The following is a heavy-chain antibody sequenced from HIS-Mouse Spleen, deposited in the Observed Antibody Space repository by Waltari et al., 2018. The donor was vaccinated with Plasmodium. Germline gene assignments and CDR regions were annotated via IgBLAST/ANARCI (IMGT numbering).Heavy chain of an antibody. D-gene: IGHD3-9*01. V-gene: IGHV3-21*01. CDR2: ISSSSCYI. Sequence: EVQLVESGGGLVKPGGSLRLSCAASGFTFSRYSMNWVRQAPGKGLEWVSSISSSSCYIYYADSVKGRFTISRDNAKNSLYLQMNSLRAEDTAVYYCAREDILTGYYNDYWYFDLWGRGTLVTVSS. CDR1: GFTFSRYS. J-gene: IGHJ2*01. CDR3: AREDILTGYYNDYWYFDL.